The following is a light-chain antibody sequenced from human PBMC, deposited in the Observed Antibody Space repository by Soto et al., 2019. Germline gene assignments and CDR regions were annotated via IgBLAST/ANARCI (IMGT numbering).Light chain of an antibody. V-gene: IGKV3-20*01. Sequence: EIVLTQSPGTLSLSPGERATLSCRASQSVTSNYLAWYQQKPGQAPRLLIYGASSRATGIPDRFSGSGSGTDFTLAISRLEAEDVAVYYGQQDCCSPRVAFGGGTKVVIK. CDR3: QQDCCSPRVA. CDR2: GAS. J-gene: IGKJ4*01. CDR1: QSVTSNY.